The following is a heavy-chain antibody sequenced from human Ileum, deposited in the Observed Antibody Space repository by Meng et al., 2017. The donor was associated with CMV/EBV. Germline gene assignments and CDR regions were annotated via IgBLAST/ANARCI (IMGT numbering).Heavy chain of an antibody. CDR2: RINIFGTE. CDR1: GNFSRYA. D-gene: IGHD6-6*01. V-gene: IGHV1-69*05. J-gene: IGHJ6*02. CDR3: ARSLGLVRDYYYGMDV. Sequence: GNFSRYAISWGRQDPGQGLEGMGGRINIFGTENKAQKVQGRVTITTDESTSTAYMELSSLRSEDTAVYYCARSLGLVRDYYYGMDVWGQGTTVTVSS.